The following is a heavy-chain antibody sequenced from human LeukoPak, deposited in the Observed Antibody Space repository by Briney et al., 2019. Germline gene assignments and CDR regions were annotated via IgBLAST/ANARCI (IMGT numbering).Heavy chain of an antibody. J-gene: IGHJ4*02. D-gene: IGHD1-1*01. V-gene: IGHV3-66*01. Sequence: PGGSLRLSCAASGFTVSSNYMSWVRQAPGKGLEWVSVIYSGGSTYYADSVKGRFTISRDNSKNTLYLQMNSLRAEDTAVYYCARGLRGVYNWNVGFDYWGQGTLVTVSS. CDR2: IYSGGST. CDR3: ARGLRGVYNWNVGFDY. CDR1: GFTVSSNY.